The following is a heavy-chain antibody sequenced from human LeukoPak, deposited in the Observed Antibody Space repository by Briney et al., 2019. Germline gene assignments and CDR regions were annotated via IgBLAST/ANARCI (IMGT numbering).Heavy chain of an antibody. V-gene: IGHV1-8*01. J-gene: IGHJ6*02. CDR3: AREGYGSGSYYNGYDYYYGMDV. CDR2: MNPNSGNT. Sequence: ASVKVSCKASGYTFTSYDINWVRQATGQGLEWMGWMNPNSGNTGYAQKFQGRVTMTRNTSISTAYMELSSLRSEDTAVYYCAREGYGSGSYYNGYDYYYGMDVWGQGTTVTVSS. D-gene: IGHD3-10*01. CDR1: GYTFTSYD.